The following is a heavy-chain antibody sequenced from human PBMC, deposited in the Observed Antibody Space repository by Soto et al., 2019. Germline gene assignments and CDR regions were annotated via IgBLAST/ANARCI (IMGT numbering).Heavy chain of an antibody. Sequence: GSLRLSCAASGFTFSSYSMNWVRQAPGKGLEWVSSISSSSSYIYYADSVKGRFTISRDNAKNSLYLQMNSLRAEDTAVYYCARDGRYSGYDFFDYWGQGTLVTVSS. CDR1: GFTFSSYS. V-gene: IGHV3-21*01. CDR2: ISSSSSYI. D-gene: IGHD5-12*01. J-gene: IGHJ4*02. CDR3: ARDGRYSGYDFFDY.